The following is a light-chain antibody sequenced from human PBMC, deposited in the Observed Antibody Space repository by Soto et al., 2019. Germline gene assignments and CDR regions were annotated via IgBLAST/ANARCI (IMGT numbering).Light chain of an antibody. J-gene: IGLJ2*01. CDR2: STS. CDR3: LLYYGGAVV. V-gene: IGLV7-43*01. Sequence: QAVVTQEPSLTVSPGGTVTLTCASSTGAVTSGYYPNWFPQKPGQAPRALIDSTSNKHSWTPARFSGSLLGGKAALTLSGVQPEDEAEYYCLLYYGGAVVFGGGTKLTVL. CDR1: TGAVTSGYY.